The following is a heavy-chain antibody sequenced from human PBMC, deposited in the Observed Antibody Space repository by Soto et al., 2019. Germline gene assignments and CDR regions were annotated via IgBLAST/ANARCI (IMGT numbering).Heavy chain of an antibody. CDR2: IWYDGSNK. J-gene: IGHJ4*02. V-gene: IGHV3-33*01. Sequence: QVQLVESGGGVVQPGRSLRLSCAASGFTFSSYGMHWVRQAPGKGLEWVAVIWYDGSNKYYADSVKGRFTISRDNSKNTLYLQMNSLRAEDTAVYYCARGPTWIQLWFPFDYWGQGTLVTVSS. D-gene: IGHD5-18*01. CDR1: GFTFSSYG. CDR3: ARGPTWIQLWFPFDY.